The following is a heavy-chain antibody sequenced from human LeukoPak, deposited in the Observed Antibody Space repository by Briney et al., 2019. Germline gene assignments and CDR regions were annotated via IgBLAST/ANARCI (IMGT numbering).Heavy chain of an antibody. Sequence: SETLSLTCTVSGVYISSGGYYWSWVRQHPGKGLEWIGYFYYSGSTYYNPSLKSRLTISVDTSKNQFSLKLSSVTAADTAVYYCARGWGYFDLWGRGTLVTVSS. CDR1: GVYISSGGYY. D-gene: IGHD6-13*01. CDR2: FYYSGST. CDR3: ARGWGYFDL. V-gene: IGHV4-31*03. J-gene: IGHJ2*01.